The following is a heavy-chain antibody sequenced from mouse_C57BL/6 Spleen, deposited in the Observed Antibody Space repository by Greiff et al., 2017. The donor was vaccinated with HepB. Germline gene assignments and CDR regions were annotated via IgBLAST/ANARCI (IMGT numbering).Heavy chain of an antibody. CDR3: TRGYDYDYFDY. V-gene: IGHV6-6*01. Sequence: EVQLVESGGGLVQPGGSMKLSCAASGFTFSDAWMDWVRQSPEKGLEWVAEIRNKANNHATYYAESVKGRFTISRDDSKSSVYLQMNSLRAEDTGIYYCTRGYDYDYFDYWGQGTTLTVSS. D-gene: IGHD2-4*01. CDR1: GFTFSDAW. CDR2: IRNKANNHAT. J-gene: IGHJ2*01.